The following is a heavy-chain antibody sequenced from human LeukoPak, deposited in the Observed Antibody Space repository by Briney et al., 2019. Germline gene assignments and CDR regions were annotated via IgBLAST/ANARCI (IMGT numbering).Heavy chain of an antibody. CDR3: AFTYYIPRALDY. D-gene: IGHD3-10*01. J-gene: IGHJ4*02. V-gene: IGHV5-10-1*01. Sequence: GESLKISCKGSGYSFTSYWISWVRQMPGKGLEWMGKIDPSNSYTNYSPSFQGHVTISADKSITTAYLQWSSLKASDTAMYYCAFTYYIPRALDYWGQGTLVTVSS. CDR2: IDPSNSYT. CDR1: GYSFTSYW.